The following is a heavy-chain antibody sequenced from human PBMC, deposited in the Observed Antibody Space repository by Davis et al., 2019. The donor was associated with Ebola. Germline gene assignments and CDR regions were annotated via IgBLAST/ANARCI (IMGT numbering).Heavy chain of an antibody. J-gene: IGHJ6*02. CDR1: GFTFTTYG. D-gene: IGHD5-18*01. V-gene: IGHV3-30*03. CDR3: ARGGAPKTYGYLNKYYGMDV. CDR2: ISYYDGSNK. Sequence: PGGSLRLSCAASGFTFTTYGMHWVRQAPGKGLDWVAVISYYDGSNKKYGDSVKGRFTISRDNAKDSLYLQMNSLRAEDKAGYYCARGGAPKTYGYLNKYYGMDVWGQGTTGNVS.